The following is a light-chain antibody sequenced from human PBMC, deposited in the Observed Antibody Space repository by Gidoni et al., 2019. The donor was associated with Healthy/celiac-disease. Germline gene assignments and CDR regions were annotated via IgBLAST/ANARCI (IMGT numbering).Light chain of an antibody. CDR2: AAS. Sequence: DIQMTQSPSSLSASVGDRVTITCRASQSISSYLNWYQQKPGKAPKLLIYAASSLQSVVPSRFSGSGSGTDFTLTISSLQPEDFATYYCQHSYSTPYTFXQXTKLEIK. CDR1: QSISSY. V-gene: IGKV1-39*01. CDR3: QHSYSTPYT. J-gene: IGKJ2*01.